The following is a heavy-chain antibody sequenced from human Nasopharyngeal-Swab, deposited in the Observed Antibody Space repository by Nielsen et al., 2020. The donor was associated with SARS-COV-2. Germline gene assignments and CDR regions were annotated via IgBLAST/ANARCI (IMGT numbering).Heavy chain of an antibody. CDR3: ARDYGILWRRGTFDI. J-gene: IGHJ3*02. D-gene: IGHD2-21*01. Sequence: RQAPGKGLEWVSYISSSGSTIYYADSVKGRFAISRDNAKNSLYLQMNSLRAEDTAVYYCARDYGILWRRGTFDIWGQGTMVTVSS. CDR2: ISSSGSTI. V-gene: IGHV3-11*01.